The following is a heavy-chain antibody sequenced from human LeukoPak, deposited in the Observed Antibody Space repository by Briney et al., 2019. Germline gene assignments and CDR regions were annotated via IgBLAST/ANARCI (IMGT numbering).Heavy chain of an antibody. V-gene: IGHV3-30*02. Sequence: GGSLRLSCAASGFTFSLYGMQWVRQAPGKGLEWVAFIRSDGSNEYYADSVKGRFTISRDNSKNTLYLQMNTLRDEDTAVYYCAKGPGAAVGKRYIQHWGQGTLVTVSS. CDR3: AKGPGAAVGKRYIQH. J-gene: IGHJ1*01. D-gene: IGHD6-13*01. CDR1: GFTFSLYG. CDR2: IRSDGSNE.